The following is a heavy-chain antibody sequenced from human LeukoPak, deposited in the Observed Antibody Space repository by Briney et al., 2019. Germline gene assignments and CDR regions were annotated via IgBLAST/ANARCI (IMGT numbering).Heavy chain of an antibody. D-gene: IGHD3-10*01. CDR1: GYTFTSYY. CDR2: INPSGGGT. Sequence: GASVKVSCKASGYTFTSYYMHWVRQAPGQGLEWMGIINPSGGGTSYAQKFQGRVTMTRDTSTSTVYMELSSLRSEDTAVYYCARAPLWFGELLDSYFDYWGQGTLVTVSS. J-gene: IGHJ4*02. CDR3: ARAPLWFGELLDSYFDY. V-gene: IGHV1-46*01.